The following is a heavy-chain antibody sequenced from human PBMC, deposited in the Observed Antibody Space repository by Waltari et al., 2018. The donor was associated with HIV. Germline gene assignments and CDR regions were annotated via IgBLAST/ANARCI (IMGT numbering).Heavy chain of an antibody. Sequence: QVQLQESGPGLVKPSETLSLTCAVSGYSISSAFYWGWIRQPPGKGLDWIVIIYHSGLTYSNPSRQSRVTISVDTSKNPFALKLSSVTAADTAVYYCARDDRLYLDYWGQGTLVTVSS. D-gene: IGHD3-22*01. CDR3: ARDDRLYLDY. V-gene: IGHV4-38-2*02. J-gene: IGHJ4*02. CDR2: IYHSGLT. CDR1: GYSISSAFY.